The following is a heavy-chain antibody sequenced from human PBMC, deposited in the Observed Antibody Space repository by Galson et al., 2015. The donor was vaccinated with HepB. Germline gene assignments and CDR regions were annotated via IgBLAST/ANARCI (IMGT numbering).Heavy chain of an antibody. J-gene: IGHJ5*02. CDR1: GWSFSGYY. V-gene: IGHV4-34*01. D-gene: IGHD6-19*01. Sequence: LSLTCAVYGWSFSGYYWSWIRQPPGKGLEWIGETNHSGSTHYNPSLKSRVTILVDTSQNQFSPKLRSVTAADTAVYYCVERAVAGPLSWFDPWGQGTLVTVSS. CDR3: VERAVAGPLSWFDP. CDR2: TNHSGST.